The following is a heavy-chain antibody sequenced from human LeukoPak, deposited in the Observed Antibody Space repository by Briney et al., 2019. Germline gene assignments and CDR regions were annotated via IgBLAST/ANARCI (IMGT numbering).Heavy chain of an antibody. CDR2: INPNSGGT. CDR1: GYTFTDYY. Sequence: ASVKVSCKASGYTFTDYYIHWVRQAPGQGLEWMGWINPNSGGTKYAQKLQGRVTKTRDTSISTAYMELSSLGSDDTAVYYCARDSITAPGIGSDIWGQGTMVAVSS. CDR3: ARDSITAPGIGSDI. J-gene: IGHJ3*02. D-gene: IGHD6-13*01. V-gene: IGHV1-2*02.